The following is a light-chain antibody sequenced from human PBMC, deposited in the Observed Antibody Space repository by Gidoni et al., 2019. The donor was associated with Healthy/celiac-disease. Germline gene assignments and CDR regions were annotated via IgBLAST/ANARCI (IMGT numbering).Light chain of an antibody. CDR2: EVP. J-gene: IGLJ1*01. CDR1: RSDVGGYNY. Sequence: QSALTQPASVSGSPGQSITISCTGTRSDVGGYNYVSWYQQHPGKAPKLMIYEVPNRPSGVSNRFSGSKSGNTASLIISGLQTEDEADYYCSSYTGSSTRYVFGTGTRVTVL. CDR3: SSYTGSSTRYV. V-gene: IGLV2-14*01.